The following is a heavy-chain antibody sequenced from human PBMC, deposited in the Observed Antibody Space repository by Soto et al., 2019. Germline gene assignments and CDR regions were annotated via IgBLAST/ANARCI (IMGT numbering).Heavy chain of an antibody. J-gene: IGHJ5*02. CDR2: ISGSGGST. Sequence: HPEASVRLSCAASGFTFSSYAMSWVRQAPGKGLEWVSAISGSGGSTYYADSVKGQFTISRDNSKNTLYLQMNSLRAEDTAVYYCAKGPPYYDCWSGYYGRGSNWFDPWGKGTMVTVSS. CDR1: GFTFSSYA. CDR3: AKGPPYYDCWSGYYGRGSNWFDP. D-gene: IGHD3-3*01. V-gene: IGHV3-23*01.